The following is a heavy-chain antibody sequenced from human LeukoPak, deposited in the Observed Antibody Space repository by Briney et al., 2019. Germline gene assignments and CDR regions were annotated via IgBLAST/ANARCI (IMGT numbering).Heavy chain of an antibody. CDR1: GYTFTGYY. Sequence: ASVKVSCKASGYTFTGYYMHWVRQAPGQGLEWMGWINPNSGGTNYAQKFQGRVTMTRDTSISTAYMELSRLRSDDTAVYYCARGPPYYDIRLLPTTDYWGQGTLVTVSS. V-gene: IGHV1-2*02. J-gene: IGHJ4*02. CDR3: ARGPPYYDIRLLPTTDY. D-gene: IGHD3-9*01. CDR2: INPNSGGT.